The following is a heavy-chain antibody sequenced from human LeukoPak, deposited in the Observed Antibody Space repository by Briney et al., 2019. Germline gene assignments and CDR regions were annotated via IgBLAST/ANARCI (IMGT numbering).Heavy chain of an antibody. CDR1: GGSISSYY. D-gene: IGHD3-16*01. J-gene: IGHJ4*02. V-gene: IGHV4-59*01. CDR3: ARGGVLKSVDY. CDR2: IYYSGST. Sequence: SETLSLTCTGSGGSISSYYWSWIRQPPGKGLEWIGYIYYSGSTNYNPSLKSRVTISVDTSKNQFSLKLSSVTAADTAVYYCARGGVLKSVDYWGQGTLVTVSS.